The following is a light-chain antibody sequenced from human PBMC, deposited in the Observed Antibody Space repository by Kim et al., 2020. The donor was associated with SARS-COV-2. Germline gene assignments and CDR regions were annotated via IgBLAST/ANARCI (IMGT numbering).Light chain of an antibody. V-gene: IGKV3-20*01. Sequence: EIVLTQSPGTLSLSPGERATLSCRASQSVSSNYLAWYQQKPGQAPRLLIYGASSRASGIPDRFSGSGSGTDFTLTISRLEPEDFAVYYCQRCDSSDYTFGQGTKLEI. CDR2: GAS. CDR3: QRCDSSDYT. CDR1: QSVSSNY. J-gene: IGKJ2*01.